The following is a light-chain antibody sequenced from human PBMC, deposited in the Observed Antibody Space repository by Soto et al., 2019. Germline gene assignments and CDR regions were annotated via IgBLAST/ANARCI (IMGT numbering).Light chain of an antibody. V-gene: IGLV1-40*01. CDR2: GNT. Sequence: QSVLTQPPSVSGAPGQRVTISCTGSSSNIGAGYDVHWYQHLPGTAPELLIYGNTNRPSGVPDRISASKSGTSASLAITGLRAEDEADYYCQSYDSRLSAVVFGGGTKVTAL. CDR1: SSNIGAGYD. J-gene: IGLJ2*01. CDR3: QSYDSRLSAVV.